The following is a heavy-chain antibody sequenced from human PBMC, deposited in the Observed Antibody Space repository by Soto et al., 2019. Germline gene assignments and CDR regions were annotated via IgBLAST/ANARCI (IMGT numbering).Heavy chain of an antibody. J-gene: IGHJ4*02. Sequence: GASVKVSCKASGGTFSSYAISWVRQAPGQGLEWMGGIIPIFGTANYAQKFQGRVTITADESTSTAYMELSSLRSEDTAVYYCARHWAGYDSSGYFPSGNFDYWGQGTLVTVSS. CDR2: IIPIFGTA. CDR1: GGTFSSYA. D-gene: IGHD3-22*01. V-gene: IGHV1-69*13. CDR3: ARHWAGYDSSGYFPSGNFDY.